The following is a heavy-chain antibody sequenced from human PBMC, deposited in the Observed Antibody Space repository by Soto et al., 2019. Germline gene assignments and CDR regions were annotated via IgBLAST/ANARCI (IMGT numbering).Heavy chain of an antibody. V-gene: IGHV4-30-4*01. CDR3: ARFPTMIVVARDAFDI. D-gene: IGHD3-22*01. CDR2: IYYSGST. CDR1: GGSISSGDYY. Sequence: QVQLQESGPGLVKPSQTLSLTCTVSGGSISSGDYYWNWIRQPPGKGLEWIGFIYYSGSTYYTPSLKSRVTISVDTSKNQFSLKLSSVTAADTAVYYCARFPTMIVVARDAFDIWGQGTMVTVSS. J-gene: IGHJ3*02.